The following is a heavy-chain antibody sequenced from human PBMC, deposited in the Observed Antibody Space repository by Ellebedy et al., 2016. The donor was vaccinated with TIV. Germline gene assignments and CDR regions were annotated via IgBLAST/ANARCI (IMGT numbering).Heavy chain of an antibody. CDR2: KRFDGRNE. Sequence: PGGSLRLSCVASGFTFSTYGMHWVRQAPGKGLEWVAFKRFDGRNEYNGDSVRGRFIISRDMSKNILYLQMNRMTSDDTAMYYCTRETNPPPDAVSGTGFDCWGQGTLVIVSS. CDR3: TRETNPPPDAVSGTGFDC. V-gene: IGHV3-30*02. CDR1: GFTFSTYG. J-gene: IGHJ4*02. D-gene: IGHD6-19*01.